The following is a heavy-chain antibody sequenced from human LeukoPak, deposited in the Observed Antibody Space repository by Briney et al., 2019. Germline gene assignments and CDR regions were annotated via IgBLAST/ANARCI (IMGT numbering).Heavy chain of an antibody. CDR1: GFTFSSYS. CDR2: ISTSSSTT. Sequence: GGCLRLSCAASGFTFSSYSMNWVRQAPGKGLEWVSYISTSSSTTYYADSVKGRFTISRDNAKNSLYLQMNSLRVEDTTVYYCARGPRESLNWGQGTLVTVSS. CDR3: ARGPRESLN. J-gene: IGHJ4*02. V-gene: IGHV3-48*01.